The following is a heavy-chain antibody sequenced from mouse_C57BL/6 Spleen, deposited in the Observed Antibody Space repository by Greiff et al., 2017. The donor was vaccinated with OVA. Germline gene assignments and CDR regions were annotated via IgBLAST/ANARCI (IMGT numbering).Heavy chain of an antibody. V-gene: IGHV1-82*01. CDR2: IYPGDGDT. J-gene: IGHJ4*01. Sequence: VQLQQSGPELVKPGASVKISCKASGYAFSSSWMNWVKQRPGKGLEWIGRIYPGDGDTNYNGKFKGKATLTADKSSSTAYMQLSSLTSEDSAVYCCARWDYGSSPSYAMDYWGQGTSVTVSS. CDR3: ARWDYGSSPSYAMDY. CDR1: GYAFSSSW. D-gene: IGHD1-1*01.